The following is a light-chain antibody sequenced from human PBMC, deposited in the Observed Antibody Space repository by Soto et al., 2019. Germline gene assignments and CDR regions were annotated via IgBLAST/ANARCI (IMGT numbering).Light chain of an antibody. CDR2: GAS. Sequence: DTVMTQSPGTLSLSPRERVTLSCWASQSVSSTYLAWYQQKPGQAPRLLIYGASTRATGIPDRFSGSGFGTDFTLTISRLEPEDFAVYYCQQYSRSPFTSVLGTRLESK. J-gene: IGKJ5*01. CDR1: QSVSSTY. V-gene: IGKV3-20*01. CDR3: QQYSRSPFT.